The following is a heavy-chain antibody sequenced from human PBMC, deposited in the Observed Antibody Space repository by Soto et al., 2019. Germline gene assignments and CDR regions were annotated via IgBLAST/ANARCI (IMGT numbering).Heavy chain of an antibody. CDR1: GDAVSSDEYY. Sequence: QVQLQESGPGLVKPSQTLSLTCPVSGDAVSSDEYYWSWIRQHSGMGLEWIGCIFDSGSTYYNPSLNRRLTILVDTSKNQFALTLSSVTAADTAVYSCASGGDPYYYDSTDYYPDWGQGTLVTVSS. CDR3: ASGGDPYYYDSTDYYPD. CDR2: IFDSGST. D-gene: IGHD3-22*01. V-gene: IGHV4-31*03. J-gene: IGHJ4*02.